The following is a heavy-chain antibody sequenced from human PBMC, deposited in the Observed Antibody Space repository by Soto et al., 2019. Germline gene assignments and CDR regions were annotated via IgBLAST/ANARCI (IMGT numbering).Heavy chain of an antibody. CDR3: ARVVGYCSGGSCYSRYYYYYYGMDV. CDR1: GFTFSSYA. Sequence: GGSLRLSCAASGFTFSSYAMHWVRQAPGKGLEWVAVISYDGSNKYYADSVKGRFTISRDNSKNTLYLQMNSLRAEDTAVYYCARVVGYCSGGSCYSRYYYYYYGMDVWGQGTTVTVS. J-gene: IGHJ6*02. D-gene: IGHD2-15*01. V-gene: IGHV3-30-3*01. CDR2: ISYDGSNK.